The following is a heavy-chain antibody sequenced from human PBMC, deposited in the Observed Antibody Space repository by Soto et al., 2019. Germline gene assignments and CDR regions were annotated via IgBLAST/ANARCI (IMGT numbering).Heavy chain of an antibody. CDR1: GYTFTSYD. CDR2: MNPNSGNT. J-gene: IGHJ6*03. Sequence: GASVKVSCKASGYTFTSYDINWVRQATGQGLEWMGWMNPNSGNTGYAQKFQGRVTMTRNTSISTAYMELSSLRSEDTAVYYCARNYYDFWSGLGPPLVRYYYYYYMDIWGKGTTVTVSS. CDR3: ARNYYDFWSGLGPPLVRYYYYYYMDI. V-gene: IGHV1-8*01. D-gene: IGHD3-3*01.